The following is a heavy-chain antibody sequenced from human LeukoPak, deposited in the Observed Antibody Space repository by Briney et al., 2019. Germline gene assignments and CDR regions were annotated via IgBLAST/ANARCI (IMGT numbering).Heavy chain of an antibody. V-gene: IGHV4-31*03. CDR1: GGSISSGGYY. CDR2: IYYSGST. CDR3: ARGIGEVWIQLSPWYYFDY. D-gene: IGHD5-18*01. Sequence: SETLSLTCTVSGGSISSGGYYWSWIRQHPGKGLEWIGYIYYSGSTYYNPSLKSRVTISVDTSKNQFSLKLSSVTAADTAVYYCARGIGEVWIQLSPWYYFDYWGQGTLVTVSS. J-gene: IGHJ4*02.